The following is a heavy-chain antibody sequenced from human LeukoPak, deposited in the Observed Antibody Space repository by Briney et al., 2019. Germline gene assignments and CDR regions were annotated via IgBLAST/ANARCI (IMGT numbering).Heavy chain of an antibody. CDR2: ISGGGTTI. D-gene: IGHD6-13*01. CDR3: ARDRTSSSWRPDSFDI. CDR1: GFTFSDYY. Sequence: GGSLRLSCAASGFTFSDYYMSWIRQAPGKGLEWVSYISGGGTTIYYADSVKGRFTISRDNAKNSLYLQMNSLRAEDTAVYYCARDRTSSSWRPDSFDIWGQGTMVTVSP. V-gene: IGHV3-11*01. J-gene: IGHJ3*02.